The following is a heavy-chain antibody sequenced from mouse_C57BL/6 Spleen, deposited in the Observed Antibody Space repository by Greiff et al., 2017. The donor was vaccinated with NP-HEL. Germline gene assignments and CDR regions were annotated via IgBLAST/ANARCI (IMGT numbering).Heavy chain of an antibody. CDR1: GYTFTDHT. D-gene: IGHD6-1*01. V-gene: IGHV1-78*01. Sequence: QVQLQQSDAELVTPGASVLISCKVSGYTFTDHTIHWMKQRPEQGLAWIGYIYPRVGSTKYIVKFKGKATLTADKSSSTAYMHLNSRTSEDSAVYFCARSAFLPPVAMDYWGQGTSVTVSS. J-gene: IGHJ4*01. CDR2: IYPRVGST. CDR3: ARSAFLPPVAMDY.